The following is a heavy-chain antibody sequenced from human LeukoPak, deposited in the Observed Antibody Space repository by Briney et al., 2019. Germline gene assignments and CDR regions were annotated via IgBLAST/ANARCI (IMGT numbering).Heavy chain of an antibody. J-gene: IGHJ6*02. CDR2: IRSDGRDT. D-gene: IGHD3-22*01. CDR3: ATDMGEAGSGSYRFGLDV. Sequence: GGSLRLSCAASGFTFSSHWMYWVRQAPGKGLLWVSRIRSDGRDTTYADSVKGRFTISRDNAKNTLELQMNSLRAEDTAVYYCATDMGEAGSGSYRFGLDVWGQGTTVTVSS. CDR1: GFTFSSHW. V-gene: IGHV3-74*01.